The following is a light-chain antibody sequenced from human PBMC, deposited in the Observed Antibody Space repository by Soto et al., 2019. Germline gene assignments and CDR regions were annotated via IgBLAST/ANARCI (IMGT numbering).Light chain of an antibody. CDR1: SSDVGGYNY. Sequence: QSALTQPASVSGSPGQSITISCTGTSSDVGGYNYVSWYQQHPGKAPKLMIYDVSNRPSGVSNRFSGSKSGNTASLTISGLLAEDDADYYCSSYTSSSTLEVFGTGTKVTVL. V-gene: IGLV2-14*01. CDR3: SSYTSSSTLEV. J-gene: IGLJ1*01. CDR2: DVS.